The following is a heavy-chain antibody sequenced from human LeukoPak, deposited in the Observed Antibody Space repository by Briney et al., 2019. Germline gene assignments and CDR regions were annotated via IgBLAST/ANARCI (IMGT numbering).Heavy chain of an antibody. J-gene: IGHJ4*02. CDR2: IYYSGKT. D-gene: IGHD2-21*02. CDR3: ARDDGRGVVTPY. CDR1: GGSISGRDYY. Sequence: SETLSLTCTVSGGSISGRDYYWGWIGQPPGKGLEWIGIIYYSGKTFYNPSLKSRVAISVDTSKNQFSLNLISVTAADTAVYYCARDDGRGVVTPYWGQGTLATVSS. V-gene: IGHV4-39*07.